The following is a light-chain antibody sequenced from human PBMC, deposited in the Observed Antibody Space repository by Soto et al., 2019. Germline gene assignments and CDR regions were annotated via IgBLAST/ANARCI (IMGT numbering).Light chain of an antibody. CDR1: SSNIGAGYE. J-gene: IGLJ7*01. CDR3: QSYDSSLSGAV. CDR2: GNT. V-gene: IGLV1-40*01. Sequence: QAVVTQPPSVSGAPGQRVTISCTGSSSNIGAGYEVHWYQQLPGTAPKLLIYGNTNRPSGVPDRFSGSKSGTSASLAITGLQAEDEADYYCQSYDSSLSGAVFGGGTQLTVL.